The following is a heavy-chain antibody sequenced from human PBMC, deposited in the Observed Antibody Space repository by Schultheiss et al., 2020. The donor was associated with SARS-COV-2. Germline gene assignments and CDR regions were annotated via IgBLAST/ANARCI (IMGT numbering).Heavy chain of an antibody. Sequence: LSLPFSFSGGSISSSAYYWSWIRQHPGKGLEWIGYIYYSGSTYYNPSLKSRVTISVDTSKNQFSLKLSSVTAADTAVYYCARGMLRGYSGYDGWFDPWGQGTLVTVSS. CDR2: IYYSGST. D-gene: IGHD5-12*01. CDR3: ARGMLRGYSGYDGWFDP. J-gene: IGHJ5*02. V-gene: IGHV4-31*03. CDR1: GGSISSSAYY.